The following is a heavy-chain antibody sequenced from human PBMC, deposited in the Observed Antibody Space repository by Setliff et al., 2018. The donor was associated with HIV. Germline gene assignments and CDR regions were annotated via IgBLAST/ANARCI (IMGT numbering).Heavy chain of an antibody. CDR1: EFTLSGYS. V-gene: IGHV3-23*01. CDR2: IDPSGSRI. D-gene: IGHD2-2*03. J-gene: IGHJ4*02. CDR3: AKVDNGHCTSASCRDFDY. Sequence: GESLKISCAASEFTLSGYSMSWVRQVPGKGLEWVSAIDPSGSRIFYSDSVKCWFTISRDNSKNTLYLQMNSLTAEDTAVYYCAKVDNGHCTSASCRDFDYWGQGTLVTVSS.